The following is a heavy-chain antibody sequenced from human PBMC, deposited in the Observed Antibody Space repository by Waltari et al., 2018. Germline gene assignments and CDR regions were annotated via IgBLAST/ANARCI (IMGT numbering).Heavy chain of an antibody. CDR2: INPNSGGT. J-gene: IGHJ3*02. CDR3: ARGGIVVVPAAKDAFDI. D-gene: IGHD2-2*01. Sequence: QVQLVQSGAEVKKPGASVKVSCKASGYTFTGYYMHWVRQAPGQGLEWMGWINPNSGGTNDAHKFQGWVTMTRDTSISTAYMELGRLRSDDTAVYYCARGGIVVVPAAKDAFDIWGQGTMVTVSS. V-gene: IGHV1-2*04. CDR1: GYTFTGYY.